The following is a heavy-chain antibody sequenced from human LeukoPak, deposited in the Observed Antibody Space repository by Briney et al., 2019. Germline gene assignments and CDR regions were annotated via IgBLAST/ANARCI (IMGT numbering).Heavy chain of an antibody. Sequence: GGSLRLSCAASGFRLSDQYMDWVRQASGKGLEWVGRSRNEASGYTTEYAASVKGRFIISRDDSKNSLYMEMSSLETDDTAVYYCTTAVVAASRYGMDVWGQGTTVTVSS. CDR1: GFRLSDQY. J-gene: IGHJ6*01. V-gene: IGHV3-72*01. D-gene: IGHD3-22*01. CDR2: SRNEASGYTT. CDR3: TTAVVAASRYGMDV.